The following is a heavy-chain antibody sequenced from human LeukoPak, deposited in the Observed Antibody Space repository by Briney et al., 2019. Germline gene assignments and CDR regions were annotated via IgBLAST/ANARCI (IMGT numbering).Heavy chain of an antibody. J-gene: IGHJ4*02. CDR1: GVTLTVYY. Sequence: GGCLRLSRAPPGVTLTVYYTSCIPHAPGKGLEWVSYISSSGSTTYYADSVKGRFTISRDNAKNSLYLQMNSRRAEDTAVYYCARERGIASRSFDYWGQGTLVTVSS. V-gene: IGHV3-11*01. D-gene: IGHD6-6*01. CDR3: ARERGIASRSFDY. CDR2: ISSSGSTT.